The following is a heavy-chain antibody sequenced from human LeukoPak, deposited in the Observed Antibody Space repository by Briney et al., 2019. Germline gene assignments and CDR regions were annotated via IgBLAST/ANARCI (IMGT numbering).Heavy chain of an antibody. CDR3: ARAAYSSTWYSWYFDL. V-gene: IGHV3-30*02. D-gene: IGHD6-13*01. CDR2: IQYDGSK. Sequence: GGSLRLSCAASGFTFSTYGIHWVRQAPGKGLEWVAFIQYDGSKYYADSVKGRFTISRDNSKNTMYLQMNSLRAGDTAVYYCARAAYSSTWYSWYFDLWGRGTLVTVSS. CDR1: GFTFSTYG. J-gene: IGHJ2*01.